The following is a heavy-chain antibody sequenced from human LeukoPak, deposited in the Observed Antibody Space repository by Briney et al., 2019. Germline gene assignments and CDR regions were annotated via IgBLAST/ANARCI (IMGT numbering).Heavy chain of an antibody. D-gene: IGHD6-19*01. CDR3: ARPASVSSGRYGMDV. J-gene: IGHJ6*02. Sequence: ASGKVSCKASGYTFTGYYMHWVRQAPGQGLEWMGWINPNSGGTNYAQKFQGRVTMTRDTSISTAYMELSRLRSDDTAVYYCARPASVSSGRYGMDVWGQGTTVTVSS. CDR1: GYTFTGYY. V-gene: IGHV1-2*02. CDR2: INPNSGGT.